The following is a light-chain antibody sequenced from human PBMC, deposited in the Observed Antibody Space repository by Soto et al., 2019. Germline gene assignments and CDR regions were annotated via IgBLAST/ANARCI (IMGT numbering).Light chain of an antibody. CDR2: DAS. J-gene: IGKJ1*01. CDR1: QSASTF. V-gene: IGKV1-5*02. CDR3: QQYNRYAVT. Sequence: DIQMTQSPSTLSASVGDIVTIIFRASQSASTFLAWYQQKPGQAPKLLIYDASTLQSGVPSRFSASGSGTEFALTISGLQPDDFAVYYCQQYNRYAVTFGQGTKVDIK.